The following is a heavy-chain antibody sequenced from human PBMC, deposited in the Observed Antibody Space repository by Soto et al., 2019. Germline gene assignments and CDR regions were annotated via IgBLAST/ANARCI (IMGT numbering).Heavy chain of an antibody. Sequence: VQLVESGGGVVQPGRSLRLSCAASGFTFSDYAMHWVRQAPGKGLEWVAVVSNDGRNTHYADSVKGRFTMSRDSIKNTVPMEMTSLRAEATAAYYSAKGGQKWLVTSDVNYWCQGALVTVSS. CDR2: VSNDGRNT. J-gene: IGHJ4*02. V-gene: IGHV3-30*18. D-gene: IGHD6-19*01. CDR3: AKGGQKWLVTSDVNY. CDR1: GFTFSDYA.